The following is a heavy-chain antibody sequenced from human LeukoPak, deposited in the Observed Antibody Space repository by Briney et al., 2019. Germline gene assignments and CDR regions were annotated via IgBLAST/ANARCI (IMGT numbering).Heavy chain of an antibody. CDR3: ARASYSYDINGWVPFDY. D-gene: IGHD3-22*01. Sequence: PSETLSLTCTVSGGSISSYYWSWIRQPAGKGLEWIGRIYTSGSTNYNPSLKSRVTISGDTSKNQFSLRLSSVTAADTAVYYCARASYSYDINGWVPFDYWGQGTLVTVSS. J-gene: IGHJ4*02. V-gene: IGHV4-4*07. CDR1: GGSISSYY. CDR2: IYTSGST.